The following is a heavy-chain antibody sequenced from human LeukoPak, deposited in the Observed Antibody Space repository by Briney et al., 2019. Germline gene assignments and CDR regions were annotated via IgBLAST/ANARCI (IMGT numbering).Heavy chain of an antibody. CDR1: GYSFPSYW. D-gene: IGHD3-22*01. V-gene: IGHV5-51*01. J-gene: IGHJ5*01. CDR3: ARRHYYDSSGYYPPDS. CDR2: IYPGDSDT. Sequence: GESLKISCKGSGYSFPSYWIAWVRQMPGKGLEWMGIIYPGDSDTRYSPSFQGQVTISADKSISTAYLQWSSLKASDTAMYYCARRHYYDSSGYYPPDSWGQGTLVTVSS.